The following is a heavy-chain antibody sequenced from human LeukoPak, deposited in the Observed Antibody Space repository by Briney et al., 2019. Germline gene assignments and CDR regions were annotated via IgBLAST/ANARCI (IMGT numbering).Heavy chain of an antibody. CDR1: GYTFTGYY. CDR2: IKPNSGAT. D-gene: IGHD3-9*01. CDR3: ARGLYDILTGYYPYYFDY. V-gene: IGHV1-2*02. J-gene: IGHJ4*02. Sequence: GASVKVSCKASGYTFTGYYMHWVRQAPGQGLEWMGWIKPNSGATDYAQKLQERVTMTRDTSISTAYMELRRLRSDDTAVYYCARGLYDILTGYYPYYFDYWGQGTLVTVSS.